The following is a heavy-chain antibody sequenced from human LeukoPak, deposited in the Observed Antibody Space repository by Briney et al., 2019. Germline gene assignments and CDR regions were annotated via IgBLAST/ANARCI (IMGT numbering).Heavy chain of an antibody. V-gene: IGHV3-30*04. J-gene: IGHJ6*02. Sequence: GGSLRLSCAASGFTFSSYAMHWVRQAPGKGLEGVAVISYDGSNKYYADSVKGRFTISRDNSKNTLYLQMNSLRAEDTAVYYCARDPGKQQLVRPFPRPPYYYYGMDVWGQGTTVTVSS. CDR1: GFTFSSYA. CDR3: ARDPGKQQLVRPFPRPPYYYYGMDV. CDR2: ISYDGSNK. D-gene: IGHD6-13*01.